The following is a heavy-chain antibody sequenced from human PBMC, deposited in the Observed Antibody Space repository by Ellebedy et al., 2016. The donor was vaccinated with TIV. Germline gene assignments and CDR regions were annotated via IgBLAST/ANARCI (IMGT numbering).Heavy chain of an antibody. CDR2: IIPIFGTA. CDR3: ASTYGDFDY. CDR1: GGTFSSYA. Sequence: AASVKVSCKASGGTFSSYAISWVRQSPGQGLEWMGGIIPIFGTANYAQKFQGRVTITADESTSTAYMELSSLRSEDTAVYYCASTYGDFDYWGQGTLVTVSS. V-gene: IGHV1-69*13. J-gene: IGHJ4*02. D-gene: IGHD4-17*01.